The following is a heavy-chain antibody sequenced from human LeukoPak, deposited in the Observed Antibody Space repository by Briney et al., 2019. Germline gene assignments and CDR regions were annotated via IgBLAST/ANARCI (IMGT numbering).Heavy chain of an antibody. CDR2: ISYDGSNK. CDR1: GFTFSSYA. J-gene: IGHJ4*02. D-gene: IGHD5-18*01. CDR3: ARVDTADY. Sequence: GGSLRLSCAASGFTFSSYAMHWVRQAPGKGLEWVAVISYDGSNKYYADSVKGRFTISRDNSKNTLYLQMNSLRAEDTAVYYCARVDTADYWGQGTLVTVSS. V-gene: IGHV3-30-3*01.